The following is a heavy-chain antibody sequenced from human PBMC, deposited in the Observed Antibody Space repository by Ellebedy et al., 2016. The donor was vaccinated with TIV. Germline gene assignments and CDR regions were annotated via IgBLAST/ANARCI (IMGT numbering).Heavy chain of an antibody. V-gene: IGHV1-2*02. Sequence: AASVKVSCKVSGYIFTDYYIHWFRQAPGQEFEWMAWINPNNGDTAFAQSLQGRVTMTTDTSISTAYMELSSLTSDDTAVYYCVRDLTNPLKGDYWGQGTLVTVSS. CDR3: VRDLTNPLKGDY. CDR2: INPNNGDT. J-gene: IGHJ4*02. D-gene: IGHD1-14*01. CDR1: GYIFTDYY.